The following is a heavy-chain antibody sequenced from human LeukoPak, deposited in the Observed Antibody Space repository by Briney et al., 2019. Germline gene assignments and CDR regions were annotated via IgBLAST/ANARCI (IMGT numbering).Heavy chain of an antibody. CDR1: GFNFNKYE. CDR3: ARDPRTTGTTPLFDY. J-gene: IGHJ4*02. D-gene: IGHD1-1*01. V-gene: IGHV3-7*01. CDR2: IKQDGSEK. Sequence: QSGGSLRLSCAASGFNFNKYEMNWVRQAPGKGLEWVANIKQDGSEKYYVDSVKGRFTISRDNAKNSLYLQMNSLRAEDTAVYYCARDPRTTGTTPLFDYWGQGTLVTVSS.